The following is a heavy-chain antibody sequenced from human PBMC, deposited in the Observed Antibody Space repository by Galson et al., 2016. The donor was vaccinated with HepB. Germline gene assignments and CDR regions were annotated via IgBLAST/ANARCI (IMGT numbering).Heavy chain of an antibody. CDR1: GFTFSSCG. J-gene: IGHJ4*02. V-gene: IGHV3-30*18. D-gene: IGHD2-21*01. CDR3: AKELWLFRHPGVGYLDY. Sequence: SLRLSCAASGFTFSSCGMHWVRQAPGKGPESVAIISFDGTNKYYADSVKGRFTISRDNSKNTLYLQMNSLRAEDTAVYYCAKELWLFRHPGVGYLDYWGQGTLVTVSS. CDR2: ISFDGTNK.